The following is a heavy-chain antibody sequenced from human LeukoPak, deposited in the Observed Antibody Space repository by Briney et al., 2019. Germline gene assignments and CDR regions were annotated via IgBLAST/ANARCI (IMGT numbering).Heavy chain of an antibody. D-gene: IGHD3-3*01. V-gene: IGHV4-59*01. CDR1: GGSISSYY. Sequence: PSETLSLTCTVSGGSISSYYWSWIRQPPGKGLEWIGYIYYSGSTNYNPPLKSRVTISVDTSKNQFSLKLSFVTAADTAVYYCARTYYDFWSYYFDYWGQGTLVTVSS. CDR2: IYYSGST. CDR3: ARTYYDFWSYYFDY. J-gene: IGHJ4*02.